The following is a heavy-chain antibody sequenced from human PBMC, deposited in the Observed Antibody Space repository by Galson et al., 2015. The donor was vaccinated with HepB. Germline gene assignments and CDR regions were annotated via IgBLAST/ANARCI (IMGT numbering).Heavy chain of an antibody. CDR1: GFTFSSYA. Sequence: SLRLSCAASGFTFSSYAMHWVRQAPGKGLEWVAVISYDGSNKYYADSVKGRFTISRDNSKNTLYLQMNSLRAEDTAVYYCASVAYCGGDCYWGPFDYWGQGTLVTVSS. D-gene: IGHD2-21*02. CDR2: ISYDGSNK. J-gene: IGHJ4*02. V-gene: IGHV3-30-3*01. CDR3: ASVAYCGGDCYWGPFDY.